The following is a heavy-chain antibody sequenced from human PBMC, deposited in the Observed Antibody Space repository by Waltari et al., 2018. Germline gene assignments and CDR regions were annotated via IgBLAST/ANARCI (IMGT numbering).Heavy chain of an antibody. Sequence: QMQLQESGPGLVKPSGTLSVTCTFSGDSMSSGDWWSWVRQSPEKGLEWIGQIQRSGRTHYNPSFESRVRISIDTSNNQFSLKVTSTTAADTAMYYCARDRGRGIYLDAWGRGTLVTVSA. CDR2: IQRSGRT. CDR1: GDSMSSGDW. CDR3: ARDRGRGIYLDA. J-gene: IGHJ4*02. V-gene: IGHV4-4*02. D-gene: IGHD2-15*01.